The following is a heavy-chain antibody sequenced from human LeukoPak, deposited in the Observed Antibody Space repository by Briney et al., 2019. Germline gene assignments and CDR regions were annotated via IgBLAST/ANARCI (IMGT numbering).Heavy chain of an antibody. D-gene: IGHD1-26*01. J-gene: IGHJ4*02. CDR2: IRYDGGNK. Sequence: PGGSLRLSCAASGFTFSSYGMHWVRQAPGKGLEWVAFIRYDGGNKYYADSVKGRFTISRDNSKNTLYLQMNSLRAEDTAVYYCAKDRGVGAFDYWGQGTLVTVSS. CDR1: GFTFSSYG. V-gene: IGHV3-30*02. CDR3: AKDRGVGAFDY.